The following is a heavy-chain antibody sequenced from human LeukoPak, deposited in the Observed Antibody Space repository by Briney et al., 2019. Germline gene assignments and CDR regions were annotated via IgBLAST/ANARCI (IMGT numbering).Heavy chain of an antibody. CDR3: ASYYDSSGYYYFDY. CDR2: IYYSGST. CDR1: GFTFNNAW. Sequence: GSLRLSCAASGFTFNNAWMSWVRQAPGKGLEWIGYIYYSGSTNYNPSLKSRVTISVDTSKNQFSLKLSSVTAADTAVYYCASYYDSSGYYYFDYWGQGTLVTVSS. V-gene: IGHV4-59*01. J-gene: IGHJ4*02. D-gene: IGHD3-22*01.